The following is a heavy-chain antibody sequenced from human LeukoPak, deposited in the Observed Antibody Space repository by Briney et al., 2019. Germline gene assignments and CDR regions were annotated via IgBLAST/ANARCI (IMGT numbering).Heavy chain of an antibody. V-gene: IGHV4-34*01. CDR2: IDHSGST. D-gene: IGHD2-2*01. CDR1: GFTFSSYA. CDR3: ARHNPPPTGFCSGTSCFMSGSQYFYMDV. Sequence: GSLRLSCAASGFTFSSYAMSWVRQAPGKGLEWIGEIDHSGSTNYSPSLSSRVTISVDTSKNQLSLNLRFVTATDTAVYHCARHNPPPTGFCSGTSCFMSGSQYFYMDVWGKGTSVTVS. J-gene: IGHJ6*03.